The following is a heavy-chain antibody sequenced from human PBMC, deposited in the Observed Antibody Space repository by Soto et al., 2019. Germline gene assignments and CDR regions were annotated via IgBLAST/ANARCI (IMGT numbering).Heavy chain of an antibody. CDR3: ARDLTIFGVVGYGMDV. Sequence: SETLSLTCAVSGYSISSGYYWGWIRQPPGKGLEWIGSIYHSGSTYYNPSLKSRVTISVDTSKNQFSLKLSSVTAADTAVYYCARDLTIFGVVGYGMDVWGQGTTVTVSS. J-gene: IGHJ6*02. CDR2: IYHSGST. CDR1: GYSISSGYY. V-gene: IGHV4-38-2*02. D-gene: IGHD3-3*01.